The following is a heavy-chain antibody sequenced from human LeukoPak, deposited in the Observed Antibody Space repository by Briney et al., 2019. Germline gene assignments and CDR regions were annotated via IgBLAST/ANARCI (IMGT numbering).Heavy chain of an antibody. CDR2: IYYSVST. CDR1: GGSISSYF. CDR3: ARPYSSGWYGAFDI. V-gene: IGHV4-59*08. D-gene: IGHD6-19*01. Sequence: PETLSLTCTASGGSISSYFWSWIRQPPGKGLEWIGYIYYSVSTNYNPSLKSRVTISADTSKNQSSLRLSSVIAADTAVYYCARPYSSGWYGAFDIWGQGTMVTVSS. J-gene: IGHJ3*02.